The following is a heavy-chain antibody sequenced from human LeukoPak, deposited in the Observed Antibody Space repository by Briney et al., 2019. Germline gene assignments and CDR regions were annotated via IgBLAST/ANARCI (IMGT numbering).Heavy chain of an antibody. D-gene: IGHD3-9*01. CDR3: AKLRDILTGYFKTTHFDY. J-gene: IGHJ4*02. V-gene: IGHV3-23*01. CDR1: GFTFSSYA. CDR2: ISGSGGST. Sequence: GGSPRLSCAASGFTFSSYAMSWVGQAPGKGLEGVSAISGSGGSTYYADSVKGRLTISRDNSKNTLYLQMNSLRAEDTAVYYCAKLRDILTGYFKTTHFDYWGQGTLVTVSS.